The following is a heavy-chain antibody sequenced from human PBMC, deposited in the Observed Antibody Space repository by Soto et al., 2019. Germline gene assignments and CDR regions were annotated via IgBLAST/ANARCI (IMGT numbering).Heavy chain of an antibody. V-gene: IGHV3-74*01. CDR1: GFTFSTYG. Sequence: PGGSLRLSCAASGFTFSTYGMHWVRQAPGKGLVWVSRINSDGSSTSYADSVKGRFTISRDNAKNTLYLQMNSLRAEDTAVYYCAGGFIYGDSLDYWGEGTLVTVSS. CDR3: AGGFIYGDSLDY. J-gene: IGHJ4*02. D-gene: IGHD4-17*01. CDR2: INSDGSST.